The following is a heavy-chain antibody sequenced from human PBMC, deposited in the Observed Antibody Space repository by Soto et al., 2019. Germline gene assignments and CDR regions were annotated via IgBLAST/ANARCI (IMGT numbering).Heavy chain of an antibody. CDR1: GGTFSSYA. D-gene: IGHD3-10*02. CDR2: IVPIFGTA. Sequence: ASVKVSCKASGGTFSSYAISWVRQAPGQGLEWMGGIVPIFGTANYAQKFQGRVTITADESTSTAYMELSSLRSEDTAVYYCARSDITMSRPGAFDIWGQGTMVTVSS. CDR3: ARSDITMSRPGAFDI. V-gene: IGHV1-69*13. J-gene: IGHJ3*02.